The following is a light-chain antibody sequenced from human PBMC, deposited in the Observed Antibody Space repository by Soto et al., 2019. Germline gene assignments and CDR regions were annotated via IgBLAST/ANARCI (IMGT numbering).Light chain of an antibody. CDR1: SSDVGGYNY. J-gene: IGLJ2*01. V-gene: IGLV2-14*01. CDR3: SSYTSGSTLVV. CDR2: DVS. Sequence: HSALTQPASVSGSPGQSITISCTGTSSDVGGYNYVSWYQQHPGKAPKLMIYDVSNRPSGVSNRFSGSKSGNTASLTISGLQAEDEADYYCSSYTSGSTLVVFGGGTKLTVL.